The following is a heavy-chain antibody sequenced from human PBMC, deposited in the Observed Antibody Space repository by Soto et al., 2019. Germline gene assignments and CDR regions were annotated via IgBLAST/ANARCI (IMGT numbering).Heavy chain of an antibody. CDR3: ARDLAATGPFDC. J-gene: IGHJ4*02. V-gene: IGHV1-18*01. D-gene: IGHD6-13*01. CDR2: ISAYNGNT. CDR1: GCTFTNYA. Sequence: QVQLVQSGAEVKRPGASLKVSCKASGCTFTNYAFRWVRQAPGQGLEWMGWISAYNGNTNYPQKLQGRVTMTTDTSTSTAYMELRSLRSDDTAVYYCARDLAATGPFDCWGQGTLVTVSS.